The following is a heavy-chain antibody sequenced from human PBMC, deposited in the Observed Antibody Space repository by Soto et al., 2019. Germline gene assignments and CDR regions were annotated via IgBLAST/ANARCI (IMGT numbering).Heavy chain of an antibody. CDR3: ARSTTVTTTDDAFDI. Sequence: ASVKVSCKASGYTFTSYYMHWVRQAPGQGLEWMGIINPSGGSTSYAQKFQGRVTMTRDTSISTVYMELSSLRSEDTAVYYCARSTTVTTTDDAFDIWGQGTMVTVSS. J-gene: IGHJ3*02. CDR2: INPSGGST. CDR1: GYTFTSYY. V-gene: IGHV1-46*01. D-gene: IGHD4-17*01.